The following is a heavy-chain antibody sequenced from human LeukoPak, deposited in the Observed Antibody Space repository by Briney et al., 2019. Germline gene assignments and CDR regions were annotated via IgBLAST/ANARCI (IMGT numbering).Heavy chain of an antibody. V-gene: IGHV3-23*01. CDR3: ARDLNWLAAGDY. Sequence: GGSLRLSCAASGFTFSSYAMSWVRQAPGKGLEWVSAISGSGGSTYYADSVKGRFTISRDNAKNSLYLQMNSLRAEDTAVYYCARDLNWLAAGDYWGQGTLVTVSS. J-gene: IGHJ4*02. CDR2: ISGSGGST. CDR1: GFTFSSYA. D-gene: IGHD6-19*01.